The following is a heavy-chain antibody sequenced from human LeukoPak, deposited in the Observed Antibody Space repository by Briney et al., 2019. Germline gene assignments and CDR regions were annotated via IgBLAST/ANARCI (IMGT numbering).Heavy chain of an antibody. V-gene: IGHV1-18*04. D-gene: IGHD3-10*01. J-gene: IGHJ6*04. Sequence: ASVKVSCKASGYTFTSYGISWVRQAPGQGLEWMGWIGAYNGNTNYAQKLQGRVTMTTDTSTSTAYMELRSLRSDDTAVYYCARDPLGFGELSDYGMDVWGKGTTVTVSS. CDR2: IGAYNGNT. CDR3: ARDPLGFGELSDYGMDV. CDR1: GYTFTSYG.